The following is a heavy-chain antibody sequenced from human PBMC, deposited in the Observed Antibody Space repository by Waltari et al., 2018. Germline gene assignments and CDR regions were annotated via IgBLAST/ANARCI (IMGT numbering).Heavy chain of an antibody. V-gene: IGHV1-69*05. D-gene: IGHD3-3*01. Sequence: QVQLVQSGAEVKKPGSSVKVSCKASGGTFSSYAISWVRQAPGQGLDWMGGIIPIFGTANYAQKFQGRVTITTDESTSTAYMELSSLRSEDTAVYYCARVSYDFWSGYYYDGMDVWGQGTTVTVSS. CDR2: IIPIFGTA. CDR1: GGTFSSYA. J-gene: IGHJ6*02. CDR3: ARVSYDFWSGYYYDGMDV.